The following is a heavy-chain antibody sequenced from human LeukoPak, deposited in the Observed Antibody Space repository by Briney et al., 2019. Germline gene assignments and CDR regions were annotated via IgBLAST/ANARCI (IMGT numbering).Heavy chain of an antibody. CDR3: ARQSRTIFDSSWMACDY. CDR2: INPSGGST. J-gene: IGHJ4*02. CDR1: GYTFTSHH. Sequence: ASVKVSCKASGYTFTSHHIHWVRQAPGQGHEWMGIINPSGGSTNYGQKFQGRVTMTRDMSTSTVYMELSSLRSEDTAVYYCARQSRTIFDSSWMACDYWGQGTLVTVSS. D-gene: IGHD3-3*01. V-gene: IGHV1-46*01.